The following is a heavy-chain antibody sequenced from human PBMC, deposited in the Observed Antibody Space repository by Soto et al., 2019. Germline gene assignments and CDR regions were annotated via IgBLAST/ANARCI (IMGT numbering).Heavy chain of an antibody. V-gene: IGHV1-18*01. D-gene: IGHD3-16*01. J-gene: IGHJ4*02. Sequence: QVQLVQSGAEVRKPAASVKVSCKTSGYSFTHYGISWGRQARGQGLEWVGWSSSYSGKTHYAQKVQGKVTMTTDTSTSTAYLEVRRLRSDDTAVYFCARDPYLGDHQYWGQGTLVTVSS. CDR3: ARDPYLGDHQY. CDR2: SSSYSGKT. CDR1: GYSFTHYG.